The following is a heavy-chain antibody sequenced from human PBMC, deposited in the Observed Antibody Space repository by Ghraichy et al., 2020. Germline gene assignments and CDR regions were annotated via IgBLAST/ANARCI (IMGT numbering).Heavy chain of an antibody. J-gene: IGHJ6*03. V-gene: IGHV3-23*01. D-gene: IGHD6-13*01. CDR1: GFTFSSYA. CDR2: ISGSGGST. CDR3: AKASGYSSSQGYYYYMDV. Sequence: GGSLRLSCAASGFTFSSYAMSWVRQAPGKGLEWVSAISGSGGSTYYADSVKGRFTISRDNSKNTLYLQMNSLRAEDTAVYYCAKASGYSSSQGYYYYMDVWGKGTTVTVS.